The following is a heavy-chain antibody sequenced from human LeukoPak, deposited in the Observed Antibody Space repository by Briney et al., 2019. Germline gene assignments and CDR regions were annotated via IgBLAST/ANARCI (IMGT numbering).Heavy chain of an antibody. CDR1: GFTFSSYW. D-gene: IGHD4-17*01. J-gene: IGHJ6*03. Sequence: PGGSLRLSCAASGFTFSSYWMSWVRQAPGKGLEWVSAISGSGGSTYYADSVKGRFTISRGNSKNTLYLQMNSLRAEDTAVYYCAKDRSGDYGFRYMDVWGKGTTVTVSS. CDR2: ISGSGGST. V-gene: IGHV3-23*01. CDR3: AKDRSGDYGFRYMDV.